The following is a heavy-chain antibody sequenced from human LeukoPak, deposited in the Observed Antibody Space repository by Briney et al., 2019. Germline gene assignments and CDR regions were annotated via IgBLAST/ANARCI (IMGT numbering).Heavy chain of an antibody. V-gene: IGHV3-11*04. J-gene: IGHJ6*03. D-gene: IGHD3-3*01. CDR3: ARDHYDFWSGYPNAYYYYYMDV. CDR1: GFTFSDYY. CDR2: ISSSGSTI. Sequence: GGSLRLSCAASGFTFSDYYMSWIRQAPGKGLEWVSYISSSGSTIYYADSVKGRFTISRDNGKNSLYLQMNSLRAEDTAVYYCARDHYDFWSGYPNAYYYYYMDVWGKGTTVTVSS.